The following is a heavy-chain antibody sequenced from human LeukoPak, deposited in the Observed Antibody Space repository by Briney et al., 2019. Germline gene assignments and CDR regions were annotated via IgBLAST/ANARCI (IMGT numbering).Heavy chain of an antibody. J-gene: IGHJ4*02. D-gene: IGHD2-15*01. CDR3: VREFWWSFAY. V-gene: IGHV3-48*01. CDR2: ISSSGGSM. Sequence: PGGSLRLSCAASGFTFSTSGMNWVRQAPGRGLEWVSYISSSGGSMYYADSVKGRFTISRDNAKTSLYLQLNSLRAEDTAVYYCVREFWWSFAYWGQGTLVTVSS. CDR1: GFTFSTSG.